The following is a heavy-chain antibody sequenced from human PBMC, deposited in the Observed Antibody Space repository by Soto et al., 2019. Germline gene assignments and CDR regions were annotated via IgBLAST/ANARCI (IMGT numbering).Heavy chain of an antibody. CDR2: IRSKASGGTV. Sequence: EVQLVESGGDLVQPGRSLRLSCTTSGFTFADYAVSWLRQAPGKGLERVSFIRSKASGGTVEYAASVKGRFTMSRDDAKSIAYLQMNSLKTEATAVYYCTRDLTGVRAFDSWCQGAMGTVSS. V-gene: IGHV3-49*03. CDR1: GFTFADYA. CDR3: TRDLTGVRAFDS. J-gene: IGHJ3*02. D-gene: IGHD3-10*01.